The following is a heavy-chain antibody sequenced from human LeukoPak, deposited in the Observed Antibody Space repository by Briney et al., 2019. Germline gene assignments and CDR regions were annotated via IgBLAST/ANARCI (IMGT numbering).Heavy chain of an antibody. CDR1: GFTFSSYS. Sequence: GGSLRLSCAASGFTFSSYSMNWVRQAPGKGLEWVSSISSGSSYIYYADSVKGRFTISRDNAKNSLYLQMNSLRAEDTAVYYCARGNIYCSSTSCPPVGAFDIWGQGTMVTVSS. D-gene: IGHD2-2*01. J-gene: IGHJ3*02. V-gene: IGHV3-21*01. CDR2: ISSGSSYI. CDR3: ARGNIYCSSTSCPPVGAFDI.